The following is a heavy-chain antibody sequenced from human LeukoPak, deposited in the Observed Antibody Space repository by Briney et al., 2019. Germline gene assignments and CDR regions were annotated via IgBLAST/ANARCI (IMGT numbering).Heavy chain of an antibody. V-gene: IGHV3-53*01. CDR2: IYSGETT. Sequence: GGSLRLSCAASGFIVSSNYMSWVRQAPGKGLEWVSVIYSGETTDYADSVKGRFTISRDNAKNSLYLQMNSLRAEDTAVYYCARDRGITIFGKGGDAFDIWGQGTMVTVSS. D-gene: IGHD3-3*01. CDR1: GFIVSSNY. CDR3: ARDRGITIFGKGGDAFDI. J-gene: IGHJ3*02.